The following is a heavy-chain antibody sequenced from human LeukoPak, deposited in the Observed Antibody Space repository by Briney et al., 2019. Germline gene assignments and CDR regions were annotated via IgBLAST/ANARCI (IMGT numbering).Heavy chain of an antibody. D-gene: IGHD6-6*01. V-gene: IGHV4-61*02. CDR3: AGVGSSSY. J-gene: IGHJ4*02. CDR2: IYTSGST. Sequence: PSETLSLTCTVSGGSISSGSYYWSWIRQPAGKGLEWIGRIYTSGSTNYNPSLKSRVTISVDTSKNQFSLKLSSVTAADTAVYYCAGVGSSSYWGQGTLVTVSS. CDR1: GGSISSGSYY.